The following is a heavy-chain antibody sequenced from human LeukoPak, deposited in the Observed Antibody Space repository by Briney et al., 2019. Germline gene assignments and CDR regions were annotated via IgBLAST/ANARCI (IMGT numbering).Heavy chain of an antibody. J-gene: IGHJ4*02. CDR3: ARDKGGGTAVDY. V-gene: IGHV3-21*01. CDR2: ISSSSSYI. Sequence: GGSLRLSCAASGFTFSSYSMTWVRQAPGKGLEWVSSISSSSSYIYYADSVKGRFTISRDNAKNSLYLQMNSLRAVDTAVYYCARDKGGGTAVDYWGRGTLVTVSS. CDR1: GFTFSSYS. D-gene: IGHD1-26*01.